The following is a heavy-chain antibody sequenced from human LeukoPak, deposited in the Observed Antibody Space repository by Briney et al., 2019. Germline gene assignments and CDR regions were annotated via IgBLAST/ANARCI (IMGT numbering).Heavy chain of an antibody. Sequence: GGSLRLSCAVSGSTFSRNFMSWVRQTPEKGLEWVANIDQDGSKKNYADSVKGRFTISRDNAKNSLCLQMNSLRAEDTAIYYCASGAGWVSGYWGQGTLVTVSS. J-gene: IGHJ4*02. D-gene: IGHD1-26*01. CDR1: GSTFSRNF. CDR3: ASGAGWVSGY. CDR2: IDQDGSKK. V-gene: IGHV3-7*01.